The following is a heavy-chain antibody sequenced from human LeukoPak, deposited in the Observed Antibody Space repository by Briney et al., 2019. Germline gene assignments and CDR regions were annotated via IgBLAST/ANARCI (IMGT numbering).Heavy chain of an antibody. CDR3: ARGGDIVVVPAAMGWFDP. D-gene: IGHD2-2*01. V-gene: IGHV1-18*01. J-gene: IGHJ5*02. Sequence: ASVKVSCKASGYTFTIYGISWVRQAPGQGLEWMGWISAYNGNTNYAQKLQGRVTMTTDTSTSTAYMELRSLRSDDTAVYYCARGGDIVVVPAAMGWFDPWGQGTLVTVSS. CDR1: GYTFTIYG. CDR2: ISAYNGNT.